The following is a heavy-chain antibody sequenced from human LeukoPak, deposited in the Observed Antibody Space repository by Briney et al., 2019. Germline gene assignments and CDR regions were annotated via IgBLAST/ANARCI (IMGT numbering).Heavy chain of an antibody. D-gene: IGHD1-1*01. CDR3: ARVGDWNDLVY. J-gene: IGHJ4*02. CDR1: GGSISSYY. Sequence: SETLSLTCAVSGGSISSYYWSWIRQPPGKELEWIGYIYYSGSTNYNPSLKSRVTISVDTSKNQFSLKLSSVTAADTAVYYCARVGDWNDLVYWGQGTLVTVSS. CDR2: IYYSGST. V-gene: IGHV4-59*01.